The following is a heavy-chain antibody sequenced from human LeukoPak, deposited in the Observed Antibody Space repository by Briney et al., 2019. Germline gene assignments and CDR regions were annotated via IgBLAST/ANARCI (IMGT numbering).Heavy chain of an antibody. Sequence: ASVKVSCKASGYTFTSYAISWVRQAPGQGLEWMGWISADNGNTDYAQRFQGRVTMTTDTSTSTAYMELRSLRSDDTAVYYCARDNGGTAMAYYYYYYMDVWGKGTTVTISS. V-gene: IGHV1-18*01. J-gene: IGHJ6*03. CDR3: ARDNGGTAMAYYYYYYMDV. D-gene: IGHD5-18*01. CDR1: GYTFTSYA. CDR2: ISADNGNT.